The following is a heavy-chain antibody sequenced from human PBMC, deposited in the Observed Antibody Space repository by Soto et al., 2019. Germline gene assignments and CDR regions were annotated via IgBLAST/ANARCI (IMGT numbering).Heavy chain of an antibody. V-gene: IGHV4-59*01. Sequence: PSETLSLTCTVSGGSISSYYWSWIRQPPGKGLEWIGYIYYSGSANYNPSLKSRVTISVDTSKNQFSLKLSSVTAADTAVYYCARLDSSGWYYFDYWAREPWSPSPQ. J-gene: IGHJ4*02. CDR2: IYYSGSA. D-gene: IGHD6-19*01. CDR3: ARLDSSGWYYFDY. CDR1: GGSISSYY.